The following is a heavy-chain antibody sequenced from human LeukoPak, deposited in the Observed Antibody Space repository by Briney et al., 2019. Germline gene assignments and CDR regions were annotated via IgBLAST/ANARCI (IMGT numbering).Heavy chain of an antibody. CDR1: GFSLGTSGVG. Sequence: SGPTLVKPTQTLTLTCTFSGFSLGTSGVGVGWIRQPPGKALEWLALIYWNDEKRYSPSLKSRLTITKDTSKNQVVLTVTNMDPVDTATYYCARDTNWVLDYWGLGTLVTVSS. D-gene: IGHD7-27*01. J-gene: IGHJ4*02. CDR3: ARDTNWVLDY. V-gene: IGHV2-5*01. CDR2: IYWNDEK.